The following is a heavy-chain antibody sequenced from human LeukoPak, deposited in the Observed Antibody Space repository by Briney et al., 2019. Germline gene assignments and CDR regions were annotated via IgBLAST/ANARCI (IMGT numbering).Heavy chain of an antibody. V-gene: IGHV3-30-3*01. D-gene: IGHD3-10*01. CDR3: MRDYMGWFDP. CDR2: ISLDGSTE. CDR1: GFSLSNFQ. J-gene: IGHJ5*02. Sequence: GSLRLSCVASGFSLSNFQMYWVRQAPGKGLEWVSIISLDGSTEFYADSVKGRFTISRDTASNTMHLEMNNLRIKDTAVYYCMRDYMGWFDPWGQGSLVTVSS.